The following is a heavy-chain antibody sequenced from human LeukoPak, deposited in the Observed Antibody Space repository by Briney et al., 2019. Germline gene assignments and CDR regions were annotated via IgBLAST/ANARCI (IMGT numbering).Heavy chain of an antibody. D-gene: IGHD6-6*01. Sequence: SETLSLTCAVYGGSFSGYYWSWIRQPPGKGLEWIGEINHSGSTNYNPSLKSRVTISVDTSKNQFSLKLSSVTAADTAVYYCASPYSSSSGVAFDIWGQGTMVTVSS. CDR2: INHSGST. CDR1: GGSFSGYY. J-gene: IGHJ3*02. CDR3: ASPYSSSSGVAFDI. V-gene: IGHV4-34*01.